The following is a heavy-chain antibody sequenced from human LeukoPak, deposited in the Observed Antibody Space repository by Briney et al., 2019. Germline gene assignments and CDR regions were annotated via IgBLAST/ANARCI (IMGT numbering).Heavy chain of an antibody. J-gene: IGHJ3*02. CDR1: GYTLTGYY. Sequence: ASVKVSCKASGYTLTGYYMHWVRQAPGQGLEWMGWINPNSGDTNYAQEFQGRVTLTRDTSISTAYVELSRLRSDDTAVYYCARAKYYYDRRAFDIWGQGTMVSVSS. CDR3: ARAKYYYDRRAFDI. V-gene: IGHV1-2*02. D-gene: IGHD3-22*01. CDR2: INPNSGDT.